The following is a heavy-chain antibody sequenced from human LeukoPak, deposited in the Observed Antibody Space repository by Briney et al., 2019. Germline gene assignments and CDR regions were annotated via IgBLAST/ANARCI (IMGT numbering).Heavy chain of an antibody. CDR2: ISWDGGST. CDR1: GFTFDDYT. CDR3: AKDGTLGYCSGGSCGNFDY. D-gene: IGHD2-15*01. Sequence: GGSLRLSCAASGFTFDDYTMHWVRQAPGKGLEWVSLISWDGGSTYYADSVKGRFTISRDNSKNSPYLQMNSLRTEDTALYYCAKDGTLGYCSGGSCGNFDYWGQGTLVTVSS. J-gene: IGHJ4*02. V-gene: IGHV3-43*01.